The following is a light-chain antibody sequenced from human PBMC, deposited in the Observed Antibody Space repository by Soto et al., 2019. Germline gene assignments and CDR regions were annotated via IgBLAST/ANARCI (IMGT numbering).Light chain of an antibody. CDR1: SSNIGTNY. Sequence: QSALTQPPSASGTPGQRVTISCSGSSSNIGTNYVYWYQQLPGTAPKLLIYNNNQRPSGVPDRFSGSKSGTSASLAISGLRSEDEADYFCAVWDDSLTGVLFGGGTKLTVL. J-gene: IGLJ2*01. CDR3: AVWDDSLTGVL. CDR2: NNN. V-gene: IGLV1-47*01.